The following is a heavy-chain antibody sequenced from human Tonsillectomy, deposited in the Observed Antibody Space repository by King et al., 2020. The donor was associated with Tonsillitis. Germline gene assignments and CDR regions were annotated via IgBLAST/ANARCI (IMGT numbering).Heavy chain of an antibody. CDR1: GGSISSYY. V-gene: IGHV4-59*08. CDR2: IYNSGST. CDR3: ARLAHGRFDH. Sequence: QLQESGPGLVKPSETLSLTCTVSGGSISSYYWSWIRQPPGKGLEWIGYIYNSGSTNQNPSLKRRVTISVDTSKNQFSLKLSSVTAADTAVYYCARLAHGRFDHWGQGTLVTVSS. J-gene: IGHJ4*02.